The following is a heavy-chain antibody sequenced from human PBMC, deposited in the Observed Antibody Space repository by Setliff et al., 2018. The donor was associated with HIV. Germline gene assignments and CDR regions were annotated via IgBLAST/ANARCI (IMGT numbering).Heavy chain of an antibody. D-gene: IGHD5-12*01. J-gene: IGHJ6*03. V-gene: IGHV4-34*01. CDR3: SRGIVQRQWLRSLIFYYYYMDV. CDR1: GGSFSDYS. CDR2: INHSGST. Sequence: PSETLSLTCAVYGGSFSDYSWTWIRQPPGRGLEWIGEINHSGSTSYNPSLKSRVSMSVDTSKNQFSLKLSSVTAADTAMYYCSRGIVQRQWLRSLIFYYYYMDVWANGTMVTVS.